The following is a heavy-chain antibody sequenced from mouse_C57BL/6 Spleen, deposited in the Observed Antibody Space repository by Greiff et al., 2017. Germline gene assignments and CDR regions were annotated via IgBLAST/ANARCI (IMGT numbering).Heavy chain of an antibody. D-gene: IGHD2-4*01. V-gene: IGHV1-7*01. CDR1: GYTFTSYW. CDR3: APYDYDDEAWFAY. J-gene: IGHJ3*01. Sequence: VKLVESGAELAKPGASVKLSCKASGYTFTSYWMHWVKQRPGQGLEWIGYINPSSGYTKYNQKFKDKATLTADKSSSTAYMQLSSLTYEDSAVYYCAPYDYDDEAWFAYWGQGTLVTVSA. CDR2: INPSSGYT.